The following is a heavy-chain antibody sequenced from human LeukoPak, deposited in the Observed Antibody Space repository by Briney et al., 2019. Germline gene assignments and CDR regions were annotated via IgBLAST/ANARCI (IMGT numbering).Heavy chain of an antibody. V-gene: IGHV3-7*02. J-gene: IGHJ4*02. CDR2: IREDGSEK. CDR3: AMTFYCSGGRCYFDF. D-gene: IGHD2-15*01. CDR1: GFTFNTSW. Sequence: GGSLRLSCEASGFTFNTSWMSWVRQAPGKGLEWVANIREDGSEKYYVDSVKGRFTISRDNAKNSVYLQMNSLRVEDTAVYYCAMTFYCSGGRCYFDFWGQGTLVTVSS.